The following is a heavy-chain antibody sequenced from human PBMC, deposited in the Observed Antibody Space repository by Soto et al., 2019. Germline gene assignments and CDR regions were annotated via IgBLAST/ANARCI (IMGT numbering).Heavy chain of an antibody. V-gene: IGHV1-2*02. CDR1: GDSFNDYY. J-gene: IGHJ6*03. D-gene: IGHD5-12*01. CDR2: INPNGGAT. CDR3: ARESGGATATLDYYYFYMDV. Sequence: ASVKVSCKTSGDSFNDYYIHWVRQAPGQGLEWLGWINPNGGATKYAQKFQGRVTVTRDTSIRTVYMELSSLRSDDTAVYYCARESGGATATLDYYYFYMDVWGKGATVTVSS.